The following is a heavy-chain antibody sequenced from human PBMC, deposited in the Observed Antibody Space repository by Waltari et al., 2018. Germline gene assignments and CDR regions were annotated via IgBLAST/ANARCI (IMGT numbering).Heavy chain of an antibody. Sequence: QLQLQESGPGLVKPSETLSLTCTVSGGSISSSSYYWGWIRQPPGKGLEWIGSIYYSGRTYYNPSLKSRVTISVDTSKNQFSLKLSSVTAADTAVYYCARLSSYSNYVGYWGQGTLVTVSS. CDR3: ARLSSYSNYVGY. D-gene: IGHD4-4*01. CDR1: GGSISSSSYY. J-gene: IGHJ4*02. V-gene: IGHV4-39*01. CDR2: IYYSGRT.